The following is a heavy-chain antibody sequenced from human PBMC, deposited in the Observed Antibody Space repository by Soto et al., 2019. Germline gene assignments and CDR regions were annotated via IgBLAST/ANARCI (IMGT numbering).Heavy chain of an antibody. V-gene: IGHV1-69*04. J-gene: IGHJ4*02. Sequence: SVKVSCKASGGTFSSYTISWVRQAPGQGLEWMGRIIPILGIANYAQKFQGRVTITADKSTSTAYMELSSLSSVTAADTAVYYCARDALSRDSIWGQGTLVTVSS. D-gene: IGHD3-22*01. CDR2: IIPILGIA. CDR3: ARDALSRDSI. CDR1: GGTFSSYT.